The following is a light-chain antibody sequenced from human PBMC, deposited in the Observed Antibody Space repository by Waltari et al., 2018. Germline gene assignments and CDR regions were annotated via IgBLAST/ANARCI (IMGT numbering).Light chain of an antibody. Sequence: DIQMTQSPPSLSASVGDRVTISCRASQTVSNYLNWFQQKTGKAPKLLIYAASTLQGGVPPRFTGSRAGTDFTLTITSLQPEDFATYYCQQSYSLPPTFGQGTKVEVK. CDR2: AAS. CDR3: QQSYSLPPT. V-gene: IGKV1-39*01. J-gene: IGKJ1*01. CDR1: QTVSNY.